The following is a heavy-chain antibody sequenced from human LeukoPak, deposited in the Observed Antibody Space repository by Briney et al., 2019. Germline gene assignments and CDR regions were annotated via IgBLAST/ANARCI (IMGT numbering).Heavy chain of an antibody. Sequence: PSGTLSLTCAVSGGSISSSNWWSWVRQPPGKGLEWIGEIYHSGSTNYNPSLKSRFTISVDKSKNQFSLKLSSVTAADTAVYYCARGQLVGYCSGGSCYPGAFDIWGQGTMVTVSS. D-gene: IGHD2-15*01. CDR3: ARGQLVGYCSGGSCYPGAFDI. J-gene: IGHJ3*02. CDR2: IYHSGST. CDR1: GGSISSSNW. V-gene: IGHV4-4*02.